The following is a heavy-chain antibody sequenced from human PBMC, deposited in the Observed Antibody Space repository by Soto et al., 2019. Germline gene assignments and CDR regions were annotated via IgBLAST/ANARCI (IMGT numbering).Heavy chain of an antibody. J-gene: IGHJ6*02. CDR3: ASSRYCSSTSCHPSSFGYYSYGMDV. CDR2: IIPIFGTA. Sequence: QVQLVQSGAEVKKPGSSVKVSCKASGGTFSSYAISWVRQAPGQGLEWMGGIIPIFGTANYAQKFQGRVTIPADDSTSTADMELSSLRSEDTAVYYCASSRYCSSTSCHPSSFGYYSYGMDVWGQGTTVTVSS. CDR1: GGTFSSYA. V-gene: IGHV1-69*12. D-gene: IGHD2-2*01.